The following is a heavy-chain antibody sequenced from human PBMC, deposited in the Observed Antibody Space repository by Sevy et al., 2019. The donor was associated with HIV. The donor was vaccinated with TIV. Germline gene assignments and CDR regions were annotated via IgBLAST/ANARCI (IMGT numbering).Heavy chain of an antibody. V-gene: IGHV1-46*03. D-gene: IGHD3-22*01. Sequence: ASVKVSCKASGYTFTDYYMHWVRQAPGQGLEWMGTINPSGGSTNYAQKFQGRVTVTRDTSTSTVYMELSSLRSEDTAMFYCVRGHYYESSGYYYALRAFDIWGQGTMVTVSS. CDR2: INPSGGST. CDR3: VRGHYYESSGYYYALRAFDI. CDR1: GYTFTDYY. J-gene: IGHJ3*02.